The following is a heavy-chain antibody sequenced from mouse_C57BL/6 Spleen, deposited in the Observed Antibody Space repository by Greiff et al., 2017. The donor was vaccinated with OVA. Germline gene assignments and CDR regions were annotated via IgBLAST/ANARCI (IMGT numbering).Heavy chain of an antibody. D-gene: IGHD1-1*01. Sequence: VQLQESGAELVKPGASVKLSCKASGYTFTEYTIHWVKQRSGQGLEWIGWFYPGSGSIKYNEKFKDKATLTADKSSSTGYMELSRLTSEDSAVYCCARDEVDYYGSSYEGYFDVWGTGTTVTVSS. CDR2: FYPGSGSI. CDR3: ARDEVDYYGSSYEGYFDV. V-gene: IGHV1-62-2*01. J-gene: IGHJ1*03. CDR1: GYTFTEYT.